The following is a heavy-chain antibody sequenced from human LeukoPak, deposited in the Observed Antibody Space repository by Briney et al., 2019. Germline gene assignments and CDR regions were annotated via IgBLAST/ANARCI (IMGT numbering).Heavy chain of an antibody. Sequence: ASVKVSCKVSGYTLTELSMHWVRQAPGKGLEWMGWINAGNGNTKYSQKFQGRVTITRDTSAGTAYMELSSLRSEDTAVYYCAGGGLTGYYFDYWGQGTLVTVSS. J-gene: IGHJ4*02. V-gene: IGHV1-3*01. CDR1: GYTLTELS. CDR2: INAGNGNT. D-gene: IGHD2-8*02. CDR3: AGGGLTGYYFDY.